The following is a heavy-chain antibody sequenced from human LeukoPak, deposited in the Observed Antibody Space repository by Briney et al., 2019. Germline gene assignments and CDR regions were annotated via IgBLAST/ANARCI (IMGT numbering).Heavy chain of an antibody. CDR2: IKEDGTET. D-gene: IGHD5-24*01. Sequence: GGSLRLSCAASGFMFSTNWMSWVRLAPGKGLGWVANIKEDGTETYYVDSVKGRFTISRDNAKNSLYLQMNSLRVEDTAVYYCAKEGRSLQTYWGQGTLVTVSS. CDR3: AKEGRSLQTY. V-gene: IGHV3-7*03. CDR1: GFMFSTNW. J-gene: IGHJ4*02.